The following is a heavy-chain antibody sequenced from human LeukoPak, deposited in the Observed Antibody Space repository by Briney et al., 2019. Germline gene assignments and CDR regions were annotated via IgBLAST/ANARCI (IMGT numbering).Heavy chain of an antibody. J-gene: IGHJ4*02. Sequence: PGGSLRLSCAPSGFTFSGYSMNWVRQAPGKGLEWVSSISSSSSYIYYADSVKGRFTISRDNAKNSLYLQMNSLRAEDTALYYCASVDYYGSGNYYNDVDYWGQGTLVTVSS. CDR2: ISSSSSYI. V-gene: IGHV3-21*01. D-gene: IGHD3-10*01. CDR3: ASVDYYGSGNYYNDVDY. CDR1: GFTFSGYS.